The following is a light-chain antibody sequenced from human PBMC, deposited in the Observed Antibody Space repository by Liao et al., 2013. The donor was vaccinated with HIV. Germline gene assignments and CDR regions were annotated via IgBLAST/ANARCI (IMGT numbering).Light chain of an antibody. Sequence: SYELTQPPSVSVSPGQTASITCSGDKLGDKYVCWYQQKSGQSPVLVIYQDSKRPSGIPGRFSGSSSGNTGTLTISGTQPMDEGDYYCQVWDRGPALFGGGTKLTVL. CDR3: QVWDRGPAL. V-gene: IGLV3-1*01. J-gene: IGLJ2*01. CDR1: KLGDKY. CDR2: QDS.